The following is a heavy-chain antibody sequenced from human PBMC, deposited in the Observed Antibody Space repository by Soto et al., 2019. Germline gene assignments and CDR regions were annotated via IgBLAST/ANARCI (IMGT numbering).Heavy chain of an antibody. CDR3: AKDLPHGIAAAATHY. J-gene: IGHJ4*02. D-gene: IGHD6-13*01. Sequence: EVQLLESGGGLVQPGGSLRLACAASGFTFSSYAMSWVRQAPGKGLEWVSAISGSGGSTYYADSVKGRFTIARDNFKNTLYLQMNSLRAEDTAVDYCAKDLPHGIAAAATHYWGQGTLVTFSS. V-gene: IGHV3-23*01. CDR2: ISGSGGST. CDR1: GFTFSSYA.